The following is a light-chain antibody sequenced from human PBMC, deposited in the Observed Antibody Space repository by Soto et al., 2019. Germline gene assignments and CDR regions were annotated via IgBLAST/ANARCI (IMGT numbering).Light chain of an antibody. Sequence: EIVMTQSPATLSVSPGERATLSCRASQSVSSNLAWYQQKPGQAPRLLIYGASNRATGIPDRFSGSGSGTDFTLTISRLEPEDFALYYCQQYGYSPITFGQGTRLEIK. J-gene: IGKJ5*01. V-gene: IGKV3-20*01. CDR2: GAS. CDR3: QQYGYSPIT. CDR1: QSVSSN.